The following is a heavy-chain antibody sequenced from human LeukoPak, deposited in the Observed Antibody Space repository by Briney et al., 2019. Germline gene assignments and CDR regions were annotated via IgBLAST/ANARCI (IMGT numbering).Heavy chain of an antibody. CDR3: ARHSSMDYGDFDFDY. CDR2: INHSGST. J-gene: IGHJ4*02. V-gene: IGHV4-34*01. D-gene: IGHD4-17*01. CDR1: GGSFSGYY. Sequence: SETLSLTCAVYGGSFSGYYWSWIRQPPGKGLEWIGEINHSGSTYYNPSLKSRVTISVDTSKNQFSLKLSSVTAADTAVYYCARHSSMDYGDFDFDYWGQGTLVTVSS.